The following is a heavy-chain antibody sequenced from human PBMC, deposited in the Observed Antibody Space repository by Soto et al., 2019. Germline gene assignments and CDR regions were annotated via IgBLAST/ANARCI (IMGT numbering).Heavy chain of an antibody. CDR2: VWYDGSNG. J-gene: IGHJ6*02. CDR3: ARDPRTARASAMDV. D-gene: IGHD6-6*01. Sequence: GGSLRLSCAASGFIFSNFGMHWVRQAPGKGLEWVAGVWYDGSNGVSADSVKGRFTISRDNSKNTLYLQMTSLRAEDTAVYYCARDPRTARASAMDVWGQGXTVTVYS. V-gene: IGHV3-33*01. CDR1: GFIFSNFG.